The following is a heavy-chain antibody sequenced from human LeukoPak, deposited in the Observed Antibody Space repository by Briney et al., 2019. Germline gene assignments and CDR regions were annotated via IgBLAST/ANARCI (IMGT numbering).Heavy chain of an antibody. CDR3: ARDDDPSNAFDI. J-gene: IGHJ3*02. CDR1: GYTSTNYY. CDR2: INPSGGST. V-gene: IGHV1-46*01. Sequence: GASVKVSCKASGYTSTNYYMHWVRQAPGQGLEWMGVINPSGGSTSYAQKFQGRVTMTRDTSTSTVYMELSGLRSEDTAVYYCARDDDPSNAFDIWGQGTMVTVSS.